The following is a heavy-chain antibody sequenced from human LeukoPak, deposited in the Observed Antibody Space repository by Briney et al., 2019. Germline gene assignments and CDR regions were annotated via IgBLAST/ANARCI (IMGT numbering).Heavy chain of an antibody. V-gene: IGHV1-24*01. CDR1: GYTLTDLS. D-gene: IGHD3-10*01. CDR3: ATDIPRRVRGVVYSSFGMDV. J-gene: IGHJ6*02. Sequence: ASVKVSCKVPGYTLTDLSMHWVRQAPGKGLEWLGGFDPGDGETIYAQKFQGRVTLAEDTSTDTAYMELSSLRSEDTAAYYCATDIPRRVRGVVYSSFGMDVWGQGTTVTVSS. CDR2: FDPGDGET.